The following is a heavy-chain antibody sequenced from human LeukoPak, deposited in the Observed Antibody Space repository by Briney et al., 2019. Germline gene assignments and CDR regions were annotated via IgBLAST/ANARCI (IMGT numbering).Heavy chain of an antibody. CDR1: GGSISTGSYY. J-gene: IGHJ4*02. CDR3: ARLGEHSSGWLNFDY. D-gene: IGHD6-19*01. V-gene: IGHV4-61*02. CDR2: IYTSGST. Sequence: SETLSLTCTVSGGSISTGSYYCSWIRQPAGKGLEWIGRIYTSGSTNYNPSLKSRVTISVDTSKNQFSLRLSSVTAADTAVYYCARLGEHSSGWLNFDYWGQGTLVTVSS.